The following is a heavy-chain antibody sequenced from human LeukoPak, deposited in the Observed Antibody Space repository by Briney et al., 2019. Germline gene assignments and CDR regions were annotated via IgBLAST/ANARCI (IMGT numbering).Heavy chain of an antibody. J-gene: IGHJ3*02. D-gene: IGHD3-10*01. Sequence: GGSLRLSCEASGFTFSSYEMNWVRQAPGKGLEWVSYISSSDSIIYYADSVKGRLTVSRDNFKNSLYLQMNSLRAEDTAVYYCARTRLRTPYYYGSGRTTDAFDIWGQGTMVTVSS. CDR3: ARTRLRTPYYYGSGRTTDAFDI. CDR1: GFTFSSYE. V-gene: IGHV3-48*03. CDR2: ISSSDSII.